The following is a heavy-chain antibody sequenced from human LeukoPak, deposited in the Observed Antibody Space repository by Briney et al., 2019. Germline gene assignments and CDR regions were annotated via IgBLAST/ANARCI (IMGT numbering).Heavy chain of an antibody. D-gene: IGHD1-20*01. Sequence: GASVKVSCKASGYTFTRYYMHWVRQAPGQGLEWMGIINPSAGSTVYAQKFQGRVTMTRDMSTSTGYMELSSLRYEDTALYYCARDEGIPGTTWGANFHYWGKGTLVTVSS. CDR3: ARDEGIPGTTWGANFHY. CDR2: INPSAGST. CDR1: GYTFTRYY. V-gene: IGHV1-46*01. J-gene: IGHJ4*02.